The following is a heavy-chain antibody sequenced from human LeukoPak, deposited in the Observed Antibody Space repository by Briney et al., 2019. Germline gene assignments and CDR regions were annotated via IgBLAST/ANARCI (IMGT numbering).Heavy chain of an antibody. D-gene: IGHD3-10*01. CDR2: INYSGST. CDR3: ARLDYYASGFFEY. V-gene: IGHV4-59*08. CDR1: GGSIKSYY. Sequence: SETLSLTCTVSGGSIKSYYWSWIRQPPGKGLEWIGYINYSGSTNYNPSLKSRVTISVDTSKNQFSLKLSSVTATDTAVYYCARLDYYASGFFEYWGRGTLVTVSS. J-gene: IGHJ4*02.